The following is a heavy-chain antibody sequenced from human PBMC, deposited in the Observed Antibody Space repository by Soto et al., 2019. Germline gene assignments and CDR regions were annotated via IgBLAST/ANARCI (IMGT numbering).Heavy chain of an antibody. D-gene: IGHD2-2*01. CDR2: IYYSGST. V-gene: IGHV4-39*01. J-gene: IGHJ4*02. CDR1: GGSISSSSYY. CDR3: ATGGYCSSTSCYATFDY. Sequence: QLQLQESGPGLVKPSETLSLTCTVSGGSISSSSYYWGWIRQPPGKGLEWIGSIYYSGSTYYNPSLKSRVTISVDTSKNQFSLKLSSVTAADTAVYYCATGGYCSSTSCYATFDYRGQGTLVTVSS.